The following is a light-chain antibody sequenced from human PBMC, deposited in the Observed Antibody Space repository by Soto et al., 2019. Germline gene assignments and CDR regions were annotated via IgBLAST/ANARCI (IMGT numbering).Light chain of an antibody. CDR1: QTINDW. CDR3: LLYNRYSYT. CDR2: RAS. V-gene: IGKV1-5*03. J-gene: IGKJ2*01. Sequence: DIQMTQSPPTLSASVGDRVTIACRASQTINDWLAWYQQKPGKVPALLIYRASNLQNGVPSRFSGSGSGTEFTLTISSLQPDDFATYYCLLYNRYSYTFGQGTKLEIK.